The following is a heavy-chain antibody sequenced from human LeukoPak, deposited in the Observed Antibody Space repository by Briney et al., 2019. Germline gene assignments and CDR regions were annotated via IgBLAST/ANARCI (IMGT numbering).Heavy chain of an antibody. V-gene: IGHV3-23*01. CDR3: ARVISTTYKYMDV. Sequence: GGSLRLSCAASGFTFSSYAMIWVRQAPGKGLEGVSGISGSGGNTYYSDSVKGRFTISRDNSKNTLYLQMNSLRAEDTALYFCARVISTTYKYMDVWGQGTPVTVSS. J-gene: IGHJ6*02. CDR1: GFTFSSYA. CDR2: ISGSGGNT. D-gene: IGHD2-21*01.